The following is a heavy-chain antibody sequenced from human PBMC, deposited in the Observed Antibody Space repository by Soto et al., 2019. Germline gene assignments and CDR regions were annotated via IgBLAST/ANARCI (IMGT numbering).Heavy chain of an antibody. CDR1: GGSITTGGYY. Sequence: SETLSLTCTVSGGSITTGGYYWSWIRQLPWKGLEWIGHRYYSESTYYDPSLKSRVSISLDTSKTQFSLKLSFVTAAGAAKNDCSNTKCMMSVSDAEALDYWGQGXPVTVSS. J-gene: IGHJ4*02. CDR2: RYYSEST. CDR3: SNTKCMMSVSDAEALDY. D-gene: IGHD2-8*01. V-gene: IGHV4-31*03.